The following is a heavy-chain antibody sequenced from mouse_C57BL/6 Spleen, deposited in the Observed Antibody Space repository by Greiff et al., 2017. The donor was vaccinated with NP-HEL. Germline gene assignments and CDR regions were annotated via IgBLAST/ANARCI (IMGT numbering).Heavy chain of an antibody. CDR1: GYSITSGYY. Sequence: EVKLQESGPGLVKPSQSLSLTCSVTGYSITSGYYWNWIRQFPGNKLEWMGYISYDGSNNYNPSLKNRISITRDTSKNQFFLKLNSVTTEDTATYYCAKLGLGYFDYWGQGTTLTVSS. V-gene: IGHV3-6*01. CDR2: ISYDGSN. D-gene: IGHD4-1*01. CDR3: AKLGLGYFDY. J-gene: IGHJ2*01.